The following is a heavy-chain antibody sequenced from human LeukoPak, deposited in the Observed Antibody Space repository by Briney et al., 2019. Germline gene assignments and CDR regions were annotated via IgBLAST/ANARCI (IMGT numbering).Heavy chain of an antibody. D-gene: IGHD6-13*01. CDR3: ARDTGAAGMWGSFDY. J-gene: IGHJ4*02. V-gene: IGHV3-48*02. CDR2: ISSSSSTI. Sequence: GGSLRLSCAASGFTFSSYSMNWVRQAPGKGLEWVSYISSSSSTIYYADSVKGRFTISRDNAKNSLYLQMNSLRDEDTAVYYCARDTGAAGMWGSFDYWGQGALVTVSS. CDR1: GFTFSSYS.